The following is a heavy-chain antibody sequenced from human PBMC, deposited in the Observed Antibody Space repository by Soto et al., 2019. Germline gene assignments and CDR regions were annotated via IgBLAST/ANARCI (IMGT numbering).Heavy chain of an antibody. CDR3: ARGGPPAYSSSWYYYYYYMEV. Sequence: SETLSLTCAVSGGSISSSNWLSWIRQPPGKGLEWIGEINHSGSTNYNPSLKSRVTISVDTSKNQFSLKLSSVTAADTAVYYCARGGPPAYSSSWYYYYYYMEVWGKGTTVTVSS. J-gene: IGHJ6*03. CDR2: INHSGST. D-gene: IGHD6-13*01. CDR1: GGSISSSNW. V-gene: IGHV4-4*02.